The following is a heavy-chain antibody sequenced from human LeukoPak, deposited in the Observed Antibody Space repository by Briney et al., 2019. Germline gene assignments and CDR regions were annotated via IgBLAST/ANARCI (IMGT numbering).Heavy chain of an antibody. CDR2: IYHNGTT. Sequence: PSDTLSLTCAVSGYSITSSSWWGWIRQPPGKGLEWIGYIYHNGTTYYNPSLQSRVTMSVDTSKNQFSLKLSSVTAVDTAVYYCARKENVYYYFDYWGQGTLVTVSS. D-gene: IGHD3-10*01. CDR3: ARKENVYYYFDY. CDR1: GYSITSSSW. J-gene: IGHJ4*02. V-gene: IGHV4-28*01.